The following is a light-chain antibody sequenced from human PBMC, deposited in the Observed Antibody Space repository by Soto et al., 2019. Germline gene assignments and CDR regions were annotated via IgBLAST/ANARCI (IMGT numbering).Light chain of an antibody. CDR3: QAYDSSLSVVV. J-gene: IGLJ2*01. CDR2: GNS. CDR1: SSNIVAGYD. Sequence: QSVLTQPPSVSGAPGQRVTISCTGSSSNIVAGYDVHWYQQLPGTAPKLLIYGNSNRPSGVPDRFSGSKSGTSASLAITGLQAGDEADYYCQAYDSSLSVVVFGGGTKLTVL. V-gene: IGLV1-40*01.